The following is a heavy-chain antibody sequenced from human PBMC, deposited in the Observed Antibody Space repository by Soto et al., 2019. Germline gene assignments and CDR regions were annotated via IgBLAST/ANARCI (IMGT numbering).Heavy chain of an antibody. V-gene: IGHV4-59*01. CDR3: AREGQYCSGGSCYNLFPFDP. CDR1: GGSISSYY. D-gene: IGHD2-15*01. CDR2: FYYSGST. J-gene: IGHJ5*02. Sequence: PSETLSLTCTVSGGSISSYYWSWIRQPPGKGLEWIGYFYYSGSTNYNPSLKSRVTISVDTSKNQFSLKLSSVAAADTAVYYCAREGQYCSGGSCYNLFPFDPWGQGTLVTVSS.